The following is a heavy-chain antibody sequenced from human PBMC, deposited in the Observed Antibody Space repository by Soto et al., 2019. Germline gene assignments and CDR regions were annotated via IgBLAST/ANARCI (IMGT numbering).Heavy chain of an antibody. V-gene: IGHV1-18*01. CDR2: ISAYNGNT. D-gene: IGHD4-4*01. CDR3: ARGWDYSNYVWFDP. CDR1: GYTFTSYG. Sequence: AASVKVSCKASGYTFTSYGISWVRQAPGQGLEWMGWISAYNGNTNYAQKLQGRVTMTTDTSTSTAYMELRSLRSDDTAVYYCARGWDYSNYVWFDPWGQGTLVTVSS. J-gene: IGHJ5*02.